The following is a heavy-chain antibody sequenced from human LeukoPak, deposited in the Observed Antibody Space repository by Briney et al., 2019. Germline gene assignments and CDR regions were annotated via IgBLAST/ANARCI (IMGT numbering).Heavy chain of an antibody. CDR3: ARGGRGPPGYYYYMDV. CDR1: GGSISSSFYY. D-gene: IGHD3-16*01. J-gene: IGHJ6*03. V-gene: IGHV4-39*07. Sequence: PSETLSLTCTVSGGSISSSFYYWVWIRQPPGKGLEWIGSIYHSGSTYYNPSLKSRVTISVDTSKNQFSLKLSSVTAADTAVYYCARGGRGPPGYYYYMDVWGKGTTVTISS. CDR2: IYHSGST.